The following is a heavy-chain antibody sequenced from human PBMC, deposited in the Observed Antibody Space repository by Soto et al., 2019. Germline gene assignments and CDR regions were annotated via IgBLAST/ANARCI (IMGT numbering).Heavy chain of an antibody. D-gene: IGHD1-7*01. V-gene: IGHV1-69*13. CDR1: GGTFSSYA. J-gene: IGHJ5*02. Sequence: SVKVSCKASGGTFSSYAISWVRQAPGQGLEWMGGIIPIFGTANYAQKFQGRVTITADESASTAYMELSSLRSEDTAVYYCARGGGYNWNYGWFDPWGQGTLVTVSS. CDR3: ARGGGYNWNYGWFDP. CDR2: IIPIFGTA.